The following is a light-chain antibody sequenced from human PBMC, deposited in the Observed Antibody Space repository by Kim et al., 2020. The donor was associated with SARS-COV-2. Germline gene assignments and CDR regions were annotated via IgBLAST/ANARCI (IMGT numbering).Light chain of an antibody. J-gene: IGLJ3*02. CDR3: QAWDSSTVV. V-gene: IGLV3-1*01. Sequence: GAPGQTASIPCSGDNLGNKYICWYQQKPGQSPVLVICQDGKRPSGIPERFSGSNSGNTATLTISGTQAMDEADYYCQAWDSSTVVFGGGTQLTVL. CDR1: NLGNKY. CDR2: QDG.